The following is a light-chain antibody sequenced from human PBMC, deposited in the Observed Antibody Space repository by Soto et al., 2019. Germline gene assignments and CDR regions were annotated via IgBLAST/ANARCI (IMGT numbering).Light chain of an antibody. V-gene: IGKV1-6*01. Sequence: AIQMTKSPSSLSASVGDRVTITCRASQGIRTHLGWYQQKPGRAPQLLIFAASNLPSGVPSRFSGSGSGTDFALTISSLQPEDFATYYCLQDYTYPRTFGQGTKVEIK. CDR1: QGIRTH. J-gene: IGKJ1*01. CDR2: AAS. CDR3: LQDYTYPRT.